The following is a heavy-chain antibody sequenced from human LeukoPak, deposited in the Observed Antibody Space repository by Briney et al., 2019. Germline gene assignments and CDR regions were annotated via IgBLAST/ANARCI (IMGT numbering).Heavy chain of an antibody. J-gene: IGHJ4*02. CDR2: IIPILGIA. V-gene: IGHV1-69*04. Sequence: SVKVSCKASGGTFSSYAISWVRQAPGHGLEWMGRIIPILGIANYAQKFQGRVTITADKSTSTAYMELSSLRSEDTAVYYCARGVIYGSGSPFDYWGQGTLVTVSS. CDR3: ARGVIYGSGSPFDY. D-gene: IGHD3-10*01. CDR1: GGTFSSYA.